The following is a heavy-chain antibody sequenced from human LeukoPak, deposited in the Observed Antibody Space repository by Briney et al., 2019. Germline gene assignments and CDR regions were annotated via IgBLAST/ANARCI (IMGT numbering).Heavy chain of an antibody. CDR1: SYSISNSAYY. D-gene: IGHD1-26*01. CDR2: IYHSGST. J-gene: IGHJ4*02. CDR3: GREVGATRAIDY. V-gene: IGHV4-38-2*02. Sequence: SETLSLTCTVSSYSISNSAYYWGWIRQPPGKRLEWIGSIYHSGSTHYTPSLKSRVTISLDMSKNQFSLQLRSVTAADTAVYYCGREVGATRAIDYWGQGTLVTVSS.